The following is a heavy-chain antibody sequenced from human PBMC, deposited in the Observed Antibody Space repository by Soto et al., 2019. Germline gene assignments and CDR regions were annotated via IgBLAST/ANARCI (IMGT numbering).Heavy chain of an antibody. CDR2: ISGSSTST. CDR3: AKDPSSGFAMENYFDY. Sequence: EVQLSGSGGGLVQPGGSLRLSCAASGFTFSSYAMSWVRQAPGKGLEWVSAISGSSTSTYSADSVKGRFTISRDNSKNTLYLQMNSLRAEDTAVYYCAKDPSSGFAMENYFDYWGQGTLVTVSS. CDR1: GFTFSSYA. J-gene: IGHJ4*02. D-gene: IGHD3-10*01. V-gene: IGHV3-23*01.